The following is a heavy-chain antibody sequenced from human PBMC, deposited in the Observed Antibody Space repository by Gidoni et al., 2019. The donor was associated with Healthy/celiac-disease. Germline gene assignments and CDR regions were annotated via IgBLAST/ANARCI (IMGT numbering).Heavy chain of an antibody. Sequence: EVQLVETGGGLIQPGGSLRLSCAASGFTVSSHYLSWVRQAPGKGLEWVSVIYSGGSTYYADSVKGRFTISRDNSKNTLYLQMNSLRAEDTAVYYCARVTGGYNIDYWGQGTLVTVSS. CDR1: GFTVSSHY. V-gene: IGHV3-53*02. CDR2: IYSGGST. CDR3: ARVTGGYNIDY. J-gene: IGHJ4*02. D-gene: IGHD2-8*02.